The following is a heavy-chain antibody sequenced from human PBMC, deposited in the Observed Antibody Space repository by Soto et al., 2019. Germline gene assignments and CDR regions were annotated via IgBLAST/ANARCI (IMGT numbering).Heavy chain of an antibody. CDR1: GFSLSTSGVG. Sequence: SGPTLVNPTQTLTLTCTFSGFSLSTSGVGVGWIRQPPGKALEWLALIYWNDDKRYSPSLKSRLTITKDTSKNQVVLTMTNMDPVDTATYYCAPQLDYYDSSGYRSPFDPWGQGTLVTVSS. CDR3: APQLDYYDSSGYRSPFDP. CDR2: IYWNDDK. J-gene: IGHJ5*02. D-gene: IGHD3-22*01. V-gene: IGHV2-5*01.